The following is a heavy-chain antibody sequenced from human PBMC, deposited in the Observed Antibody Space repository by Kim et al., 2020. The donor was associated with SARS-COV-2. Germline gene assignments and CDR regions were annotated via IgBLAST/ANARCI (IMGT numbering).Heavy chain of an antibody. V-gene: IGHV1-2*06. J-gene: IGHJ4*02. CDR2: INANSGGT. Sequence: ASVKVSCKASGYTLTGYYIHWVRQAPGQGLEWMGRINANSGGTTYAQKFQDRVTMTRDTSISTANMELTRLSSDDTALYYCATTVLTRGYSTGIDSWGQG. CDR1: GYTLTGYY. D-gene: IGHD6-25*01. CDR3: ATTVLTRGYSTGIDS.